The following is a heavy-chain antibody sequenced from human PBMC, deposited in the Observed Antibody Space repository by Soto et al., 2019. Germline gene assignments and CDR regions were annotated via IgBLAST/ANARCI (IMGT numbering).Heavy chain of an antibody. J-gene: IGHJ6*02. D-gene: IGHD6-19*01. CDR3: ARFDIAVAGTDYYYGMDV. Sequence: PGGSLRLSCAASGFTFSSYAMSWVRQAPGKGLEWVSAISGSGGSTYYADSVKGRFTISRDNSKNTLYLQMNSLRAEDTAVYYCARFDIAVAGTDYYYGMDVWGQGTTVTGLL. CDR2: ISGSGGST. CDR1: GFTFSSYA. V-gene: IGHV3-23*01.